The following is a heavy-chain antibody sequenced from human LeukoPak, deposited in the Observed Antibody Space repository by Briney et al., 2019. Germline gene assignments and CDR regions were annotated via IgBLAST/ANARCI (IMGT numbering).Heavy chain of an antibody. Sequence: GGSLRLSCAASGFTFSSYSMNWVRQAPGKGLVWVAFIRYDGSNKYYTDSVKGRFTISRDNSKNTLYLQMNSLRAEDTAVYYCAKDVGSTIDTSGYYYRNRKGAFDIWGQGTMVTVSS. CDR2: IRYDGSNK. D-gene: IGHD3-22*01. V-gene: IGHV3-30*02. J-gene: IGHJ3*02. CDR3: AKDVGSTIDTSGYYYRNRKGAFDI. CDR1: GFTFSSYS.